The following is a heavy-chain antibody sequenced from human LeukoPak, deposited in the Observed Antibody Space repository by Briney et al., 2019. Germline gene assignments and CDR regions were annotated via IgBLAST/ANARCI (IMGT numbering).Heavy chain of an antibody. CDR1: GFTFSTYG. J-gene: IGHJ4*02. D-gene: IGHD3-22*01. Sequence: GGSLRLSCAASGFTFSTYGMHWVRQAPGKGLEWVAVISYDGSNKYYADSVKGRFTISRDNSENTLYLQMNSLRAEDTAVYYCAKDSEYDSSGYPGGGDYWGQGTLVTVSS. V-gene: IGHV3-30*18. CDR3: AKDSEYDSSGYPGGGDY. CDR2: ISYDGSNK.